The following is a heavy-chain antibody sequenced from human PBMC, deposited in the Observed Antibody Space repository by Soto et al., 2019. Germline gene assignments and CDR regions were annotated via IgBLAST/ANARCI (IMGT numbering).Heavy chain of an antibody. D-gene: IGHD5-12*01. CDR3: ARARLRAVYAFDI. Sequence: PSGTLSPTCNVSGGSVISGAYCCAWIRQLPWSGLEVIGVIYYSGSTDYSPSIKSRLSISLHTSKNEFSLRLSSVTAADTAMYYCARARLRAVYAFDIWGQGTMVTVSS. CDR1: GGSVISGAYC. V-gene: IGHV4-31*02. J-gene: IGHJ3*02. CDR2: IYYSGST.